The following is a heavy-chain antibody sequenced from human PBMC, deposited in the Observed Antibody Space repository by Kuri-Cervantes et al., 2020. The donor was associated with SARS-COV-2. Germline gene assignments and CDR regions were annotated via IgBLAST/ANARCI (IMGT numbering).Heavy chain of an antibody. Sequence: GGSLRLSCAASGFTFSDYYMSWIRQAPGKGLEWVSYISSSGSTIYYADSVKGRFTISGDNAKNSLYLQMNSLRAEDTAVYYCAKDQHGIVVVVAAIDYWGQGTLVTVSS. CDR3: AKDQHGIVVVVAAIDY. CDR1: GFTFSDYY. CDR2: ISSSGSTI. D-gene: IGHD2-15*01. V-gene: IGHV3-11*04. J-gene: IGHJ4*02.